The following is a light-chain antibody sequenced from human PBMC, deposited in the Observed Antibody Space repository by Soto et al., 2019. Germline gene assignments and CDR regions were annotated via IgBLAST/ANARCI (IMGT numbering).Light chain of an antibody. CDR1: TSNIGNNY. CDR2: DSN. Sequence: QSVLTQPPSVSAAPGQKVTISCSGSTSNIGNNYVSWYQQFPGTAPKLLIYDSNKRPSGILDRFSGSKSGTSATLGITGLQTGDEATYYCATWDSSLGGGVFGGGTKLTVL. CDR3: ATWDSSLGGGV. V-gene: IGLV1-51*01. J-gene: IGLJ3*02.